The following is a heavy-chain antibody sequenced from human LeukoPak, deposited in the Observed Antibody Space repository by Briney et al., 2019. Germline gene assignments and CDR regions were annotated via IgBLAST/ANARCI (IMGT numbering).Heavy chain of an antibody. Sequence: PSETLSLTCTVSGGSITGTGYYWGWIRQPPGKGLEWIGSIYYSGSTYYNPSLKSRVTISVDTSKNQFSLKLSSVTAADTAVYYCARQGDDVYFLSYWGQGTLVTVSS. J-gene: IGHJ4*02. CDR1: GGSITGTGYY. CDR3: ARQGDDVYFLSY. D-gene: IGHD3-3*01. CDR2: IYYSGST. V-gene: IGHV4-39*01.